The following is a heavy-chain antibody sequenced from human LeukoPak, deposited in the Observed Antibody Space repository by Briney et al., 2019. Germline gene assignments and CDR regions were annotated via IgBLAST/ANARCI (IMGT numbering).Heavy chain of an antibody. Sequence: SETQSLTCTVSGGPISSYYWSWIRQPAGKGLEWIGRIYTSGSTNYNPSLKSRVTMSVDTSKNQFSLKLSSVTAADTAVYYCARGSSGWYLGAFDIWGQGTMVTVSS. D-gene: IGHD6-19*01. J-gene: IGHJ3*02. V-gene: IGHV4-4*07. CDR1: GGPISSYY. CDR2: IYTSGST. CDR3: ARGSSGWYLGAFDI.